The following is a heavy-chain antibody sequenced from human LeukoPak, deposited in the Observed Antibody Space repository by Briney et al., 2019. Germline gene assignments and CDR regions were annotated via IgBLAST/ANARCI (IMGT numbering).Heavy chain of an antibody. CDR2: IYTSGST. Sequence: SETLSLTCTVSRGSISSGSYYWSWIRQPAGKGLEWIGRIYTSGSTNYNPSLKSRVTISVDTSKNQFSLKLSSVTAADTAVYYCARENDTYYYDSSGYYYNWFDPWGQGTLVTVSS. CDR3: ARENDTYYYDSSGYYYNWFDP. J-gene: IGHJ5*02. D-gene: IGHD3-22*01. CDR1: RGSISSGSYY. V-gene: IGHV4-61*02.